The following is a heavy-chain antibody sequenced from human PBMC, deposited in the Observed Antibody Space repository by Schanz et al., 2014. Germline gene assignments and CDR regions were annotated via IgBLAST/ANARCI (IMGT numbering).Heavy chain of an antibody. Sequence: EQLVESGGGLVKPGGSLRLSCAVSGFTVSSNHMSWVRQAPGKGLEWVSALSGSGGSTYYADSVKGRFTISRDNSKNTLYLQMNSLRAEDTAVYYCAKQIHYDILTVTRNWGQGTLVYVSS. CDR2: LSGSGGST. D-gene: IGHD3-9*01. CDR1: GFTVSSNH. V-gene: IGHV3-23*04. J-gene: IGHJ4*02. CDR3: AKQIHYDILTVTRN.